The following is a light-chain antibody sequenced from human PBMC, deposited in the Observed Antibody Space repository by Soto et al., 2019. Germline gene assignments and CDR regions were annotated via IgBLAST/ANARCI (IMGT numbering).Light chain of an antibody. Sequence: QSALTQPRSVSGSPGQSVSISCTGTISVVAGYNYVSWYQHHPGKAPKLLISDVTKRPSWVPDRFSGSKSGNTASLNISDLQAEDEADYYCSSYAGNNKLVFGGGTKLTVL. CDR1: ISVVAGYNY. V-gene: IGLV2-11*01. CDR2: DVT. CDR3: SSYAGNNKLV. J-gene: IGLJ2*01.